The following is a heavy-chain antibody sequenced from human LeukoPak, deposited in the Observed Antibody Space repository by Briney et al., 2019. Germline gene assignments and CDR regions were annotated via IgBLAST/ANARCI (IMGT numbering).Heavy chain of an antibody. Sequence: ASVKVSCKASGYTFASYYMHWVRQAPGQGLEWMGIINPSGGSTSYAQKFQGRVTMTRDMSTSTVYMELSSLRSEDTAVYYCARSSSGYYYPFDYWGQGTLVTVSS. J-gene: IGHJ4*02. CDR3: ARSSSGYYYPFDY. D-gene: IGHD3-22*01. CDR2: INPSGGST. V-gene: IGHV1-46*01. CDR1: GYTFASYY.